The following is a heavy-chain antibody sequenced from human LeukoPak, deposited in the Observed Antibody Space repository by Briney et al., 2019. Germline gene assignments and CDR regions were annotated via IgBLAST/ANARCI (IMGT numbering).Heavy chain of an antibody. Sequence: SETLSLACTVSGGSINSHYWSWVRQPPGKGLVWIGYISYSGNTNYNPSLKSRVTISMHTSKNQLSLKLSSVTAADTAVYYCARDLGTVDYWGQGTLVTVSS. V-gene: IGHV4-59*11. CDR3: ARDLGTVDY. CDR1: GGSINSHY. CDR2: ISYSGNT. J-gene: IGHJ4*02.